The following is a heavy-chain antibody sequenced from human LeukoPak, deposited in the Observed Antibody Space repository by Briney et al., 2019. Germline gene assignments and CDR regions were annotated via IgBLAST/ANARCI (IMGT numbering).Heavy chain of an antibody. CDR2: ISYDGSNK. D-gene: IGHD6-19*01. Sequence: GGSLRLSCTASGFTFGDYAMSWFRQAPGKGLEWVAVISYDGSNKYYADSVKGRFTISRVNSKNTLYLQMNSLRAEDTAVYYCARANRPIAVAGKFDYWGQGTLVTVSS. CDR3: ARANRPIAVAGKFDY. CDR1: GFTFGDYA. V-gene: IGHV3-30-3*01. J-gene: IGHJ4*02.